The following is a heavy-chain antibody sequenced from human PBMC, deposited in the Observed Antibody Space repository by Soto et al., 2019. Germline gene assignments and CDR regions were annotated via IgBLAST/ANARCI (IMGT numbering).Heavy chain of an antibody. V-gene: IGHV1-18*04. CDR3: ARGDPNSSSWYEPYYYYYYGMDV. CDR1: GYTFTSYG. CDR2: ISAYNGNT. D-gene: IGHD6-13*01. Sequence: GASVKVSFKASGYTFTSYGISWVRQAPGQGLEGVGWISAYNGNTNYAQKLQGRVTMTTDTSTSTAYMELSSLRSEDTAVYYCARGDPNSSSWYEPYYYYYYGMDVWGQGTTVTVSS. J-gene: IGHJ6*02.